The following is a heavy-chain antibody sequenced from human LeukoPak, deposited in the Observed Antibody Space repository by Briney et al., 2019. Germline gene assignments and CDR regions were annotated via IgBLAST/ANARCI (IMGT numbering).Heavy chain of an antibody. Sequence: GGSLRLSCTASGFTFGDYAMSWVCQAPGKGLEWVSYISSSGSTIYYADSVKGRFTISRDNAKNSLYLQMNSLRAEDTAVYYCAELGITMIGGVWGKGTTVTISS. CDR2: ISSSGSTI. CDR3: AELGITMIGGV. V-gene: IGHV3-48*03. CDR1: GFTFGDYA. J-gene: IGHJ6*04. D-gene: IGHD3-10*02.